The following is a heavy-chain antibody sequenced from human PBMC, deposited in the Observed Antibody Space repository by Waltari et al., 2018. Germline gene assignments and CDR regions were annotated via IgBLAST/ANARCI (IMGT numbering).Heavy chain of an antibody. Sequence: EVQLVESGGDLVQPGGSLRLSCAASGFTFSSYSMNWVRQAPGKGLEWVSFIDGGMFTRYYADAVKGRFTISRDNDKNSLYLQMNTLRADDTAIYYCARDNDYTWGNYLDPWGQGTLVTVSS. CDR3: ARDNDYTWGNYLDP. J-gene: IGHJ5*02. V-gene: IGHV3-48*04. CDR1: GFTFSSYS. D-gene: IGHD3-16*01. CDR2: IDGGMFTR.